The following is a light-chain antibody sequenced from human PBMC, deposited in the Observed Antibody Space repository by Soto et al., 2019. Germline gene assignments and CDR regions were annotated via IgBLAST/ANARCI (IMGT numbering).Light chain of an antibody. J-gene: IGKJ5*01. Sequence: EIVLTQSPGTLSLSPGESATLSFSSSQSVSSNLAWYQQKPGQAPRPLIYDASTRATGIPARFSGGGSGTEFTLSISSLQSEDFAVYYCQQYNNWPPITFGQGTRLEIK. CDR3: QQYNNWPPIT. V-gene: IGKV3-15*01. CDR2: DAS. CDR1: QSVSSN.